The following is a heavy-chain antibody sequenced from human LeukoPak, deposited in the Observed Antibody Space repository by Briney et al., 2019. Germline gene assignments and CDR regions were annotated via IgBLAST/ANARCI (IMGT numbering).Heavy chain of an antibody. Sequence: ASVKVSCKASGYTFTIYGISWVRQAPGQGLEWMGWISAYNGNTNYAQKLQGRVTMTTDTSTSTAYMELRSLRSDDTAVYYCARASDYVPYYYYMDVWGKGTTVTVSS. CDR3: ARASDYVPYYYYMDV. CDR2: ISAYNGNT. CDR1: GYTFTIYG. J-gene: IGHJ6*03. V-gene: IGHV1-18*01. D-gene: IGHD4-17*01.